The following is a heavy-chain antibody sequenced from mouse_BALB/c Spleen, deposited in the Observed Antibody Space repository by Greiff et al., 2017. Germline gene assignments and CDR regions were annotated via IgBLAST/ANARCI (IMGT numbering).Heavy chain of an antibody. CDR3: ARGGSYAMGY. Sequence: EVQLQQSGPGLVKPSQSLSLTCSVTGYSITSGYYWNWIRQFPGNKLEWMGYISYDGSNNYNPSLKNRISITRDTSKNQFFLKLNSVTTEDTATYYCARGGSYAMGYWGQGTSVTVSS. V-gene: IGHV3-6*02. CDR1: GYSITSGYY. CDR2: ISYDGSN. J-gene: IGHJ4*01.